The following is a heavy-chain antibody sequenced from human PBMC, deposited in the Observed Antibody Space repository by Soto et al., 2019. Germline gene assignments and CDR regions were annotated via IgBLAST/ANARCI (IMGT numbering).Heavy chain of an antibody. D-gene: IGHD3-10*01. CDR2: INPNSGII. J-gene: IGHJ4*02. V-gene: IGHV1-8*01. CDR1: GNIFTSYD. Sequence: ASVKVSCKASGNIFTSYDINWVRQATGHGLEWMGWINPNSGIIGYAQKFQGRVTMTRDTAIRTAYMEVSRLRSDDTAVYYCARGRASGSYYLLDYWGQGTLVTVSS. CDR3: ARGRASGSYYLLDY.